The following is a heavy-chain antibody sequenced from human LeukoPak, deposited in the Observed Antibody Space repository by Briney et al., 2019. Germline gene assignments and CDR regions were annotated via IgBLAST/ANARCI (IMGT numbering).Heavy chain of an antibody. CDR2: FDPVDGET. J-gene: IGHJ4*02. D-gene: IGHD3-22*01. CDR3: ATLRFDTSAYYSVKAFDN. V-gene: IGHV1-24*01. Sequence: ASVKVSCKVSGYTLTELSMHWVRQAPGTGLEWMGRFDPVDGETIYAQKFQGRVTLTEDTSTDTAYMDLSSLRSDDTAVYFCATLRFDTSAYYSVKAFDNWGQGTLVTVSS. CDR1: GYTLTELS.